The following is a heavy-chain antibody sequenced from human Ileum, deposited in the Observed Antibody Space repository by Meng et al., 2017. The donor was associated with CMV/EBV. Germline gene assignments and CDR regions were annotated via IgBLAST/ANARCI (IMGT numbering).Heavy chain of an antibody. V-gene: IGHV3-30*02. CDR1: GFTFSIYG. Sequence: QVLLVDSGGGVVQPVGSRRLSCAASGFTFSIYGMNWVRQAPGNGLDWVAFIRYDGTVQNYADSVKGRFTISRDNSWNMLSLEINSLRPEDTAVYYCAKVGFGWYSIDYWGQGTLVTVSS. J-gene: IGHJ4*02. D-gene: IGHD6-19*01. CDR2: IRYDGTVQ. CDR3: AKVGFGWYSIDY.